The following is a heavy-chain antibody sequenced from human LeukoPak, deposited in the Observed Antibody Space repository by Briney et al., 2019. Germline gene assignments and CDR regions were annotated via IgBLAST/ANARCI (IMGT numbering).Heavy chain of an antibody. D-gene: IGHD1-1*01. CDR3: ARYSGCKYNSDY. CDR1: GGSISSSSYY. CDR2: IYYSGST. J-gene: IGHJ4*02. Sequence: PSETLSLTCTVSGGSISSSSYYWGWIRQPPGKGLEWIGNIYYSGSTYYNPSLKSRVTISVDTSKNQFSLKLSSVTAADTAVYYCARYSGCKYNSDYWGQGTLVTVSS. V-gene: IGHV4-39*01.